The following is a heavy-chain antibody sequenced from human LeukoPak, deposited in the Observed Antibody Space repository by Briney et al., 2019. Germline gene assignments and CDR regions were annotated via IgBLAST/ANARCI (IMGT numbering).Heavy chain of an antibody. Sequence: PSETLSLTCAVYGGSFSGYYWSWIRQPPGKGLEWIGEINHSGSTNYNPSLKSRVTISVDTSKNQFSLKLSSVTAADTAVYYCARVILAIYSYNWFDPWGQGTLVTVSS. V-gene: IGHV4-34*01. CDR2: INHSGST. J-gene: IGHJ5*02. CDR1: GGSFSGYY. CDR3: ARVILAIYSYNWFDP. D-gene: IGHD2-21*01.